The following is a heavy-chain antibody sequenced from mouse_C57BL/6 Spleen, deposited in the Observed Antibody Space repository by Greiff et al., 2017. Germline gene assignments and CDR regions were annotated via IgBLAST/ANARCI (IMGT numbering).Heavy chain of an antibody. J-gene: IGHJ2*01. V-gene: IGHV1-9*01. D-gene: IGHD1-1*01. CDR2: ILPGSGST. Sequence: VQLQQSGAELMKPGASVKLSCKATGYTFTGYWIEWVKQRPGHGLEWIGEILPGSGSTNYNEKFKGKATFTADTSSNTAYMQLSSLTTEDSDIYYCARLFYYYGSSDYFDYWGQGTTLTVSS. CDR3: ARLFYYYGSSDYFDY. CDR1: GYTFTGYW.